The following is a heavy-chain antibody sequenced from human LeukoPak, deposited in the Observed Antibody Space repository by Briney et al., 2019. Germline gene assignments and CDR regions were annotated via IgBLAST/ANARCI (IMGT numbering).Heavy chain of an antibody. J-gene: IGHJ4*02. CDR2: ISGSGGST. CDR1: GLTFSSYA. CDR3: AKDLSVAAVAGFY. V-gene: IGHV3-23*01. D-gene: IGHD6-19*01. Sequence: GRSLRLSCAGSGLTFSSYAIRCVSQAPGKGLGWVSAISGSGGSTYYADSVKGRFTISRDNSKNTLYLQMNSLRAEDTAVYYCAKDLSVAAVAGFYWGQGTLVTVSS.